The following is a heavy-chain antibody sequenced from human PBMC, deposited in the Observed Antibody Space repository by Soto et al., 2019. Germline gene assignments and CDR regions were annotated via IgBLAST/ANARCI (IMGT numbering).Heavy chain of an antibody. Sequence: ELQLVESGGGLVQPGGSLRLSCAASGFTFRSYEMNWVRQVPGKVLDGVADISGTTTFYADSVKGRFTISRDNAKTSLYLQMDSLRAGDTAVYYGARNWDGYFDLWGQGTLVTVSS. CDR1: GFTFRSYE. V-gene: IGHV3-48*03. J-gene: IGHJ4*02. CDR3: ARNWDGYFDL. CDR2: ISGTTT. D-gene: IGHD1-1*01.